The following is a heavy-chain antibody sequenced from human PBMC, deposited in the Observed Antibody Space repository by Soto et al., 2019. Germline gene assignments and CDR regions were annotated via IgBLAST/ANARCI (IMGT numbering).Heavy chain of an antibody. Sequence: QLQLQESGPGLVKPSETLSLTCTVSGGSISSSSYYWGWIRQPPGKGLEWIGSIYYSGSTYSNPSLKGRVPLSVDTSKNQSSLKLSSVTAADTAVYYCARALTYYDFWSGYRDGAFDIWGQGTMVTVSS. J-gene: IGHJ3*02. CDR2: IYYSGST. CDR3: ARALTYYDFWSGYRDGAFDI. CDR1: GGSISSSSYY. V-gene: IGHV4-39*01. D-gene: IGHD3-3*01.